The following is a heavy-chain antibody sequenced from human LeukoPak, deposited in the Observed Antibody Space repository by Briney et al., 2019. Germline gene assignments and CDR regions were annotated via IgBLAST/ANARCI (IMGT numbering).Heavy chain of an antibody. V-gene: IGHV3-21*01. CDR3: AREIDGRPFDY. Sequence: GGSLRLSCGASGFTFSSYSRNWVRQAPGKGLEWVSSISSSSSYIYYADSVKGRFTISRHNAKNSLYLQMNSLRAEDTAVYYCAREIDGRPFDYWGQGTLVTVSS. J-gene: IGHJ4*02. D-gene: IGHD2-15*01. CDR2: ISSSSSYI. CDR1: GFTFSSYS.